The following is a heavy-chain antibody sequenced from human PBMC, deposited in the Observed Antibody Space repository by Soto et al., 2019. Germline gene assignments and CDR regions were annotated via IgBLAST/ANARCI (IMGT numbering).Heavy chain of an antibody. D-gene: IGHD5-12*01. CDR1: GGSIRSHY. Sequence: QVQLQESGPGLVKPSETLSLTCTVSGGSIRSHYWSWIRQTPGKELEWIGQIYYSGTTNYNPSLKSRVTISVYTSKNQFSLKLSAVTAADTAVYFCAMAMTNLYSWFDPWGQGTLVTVSS. CDR3: AMAMTNLYSWFDP. CDR2: IYYSGTT. V-gene: IGHV4-59*08. J-gene: IGHJ5*02.